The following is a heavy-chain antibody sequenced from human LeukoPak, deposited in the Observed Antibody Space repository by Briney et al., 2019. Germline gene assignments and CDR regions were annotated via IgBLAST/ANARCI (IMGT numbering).Heavy chain of an antibody. D-gene: IGHD6-19*01. V-gene: IGHV3-74*01. CDR3: ARDRGAVAATWFDY. Sequence: PGGSLRLSCAASGFTFSTSRMHWVRQAPGKGLVWVSRINDDGSTTTYADSVKGRFTISRDNAKNTLYLQMDGLRAEDTAVYYCARDRGAVAATWFDYWGQGTLVTVSS. CDR2: INDDGSTT. J-gene: IGHJ4*02. CDR1: GFTFSTSR.